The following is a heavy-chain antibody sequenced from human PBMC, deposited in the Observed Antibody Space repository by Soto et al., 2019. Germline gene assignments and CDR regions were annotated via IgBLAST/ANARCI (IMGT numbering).Heavy chain of an antibody. CDR1: GYTFTSYA. Sequence: ASMKVSCKASGYTFTSYAMHWVRQAPGQRLEWMGWINAGNGNTKYSQKFQGRVTITRDTSASTAYMELSSLRSEDTAVYYCASSAVAGTYQPGAFDIWGQGTMVTVSS. J-gene: IGHJ3*02. CDR3: ASSAVAGTYQPGAFDI. CDR2: INAGNGNT. D-gene: IGHD6-19*01. V-gene: IGHV1-3*01.